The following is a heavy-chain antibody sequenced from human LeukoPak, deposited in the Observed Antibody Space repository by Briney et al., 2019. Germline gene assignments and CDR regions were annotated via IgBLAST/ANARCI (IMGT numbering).Heavy chain of an antibody. D-gene: IGHD2-15*01. CDR3: ARGVVVAATYNWFDS. Sequence: GASVKASCKASGYTFTSYGITWVRQAPGQGLEWMGWISAYNGNTNYAQKVQGRVTMTTDTSTRTAYMELRSLRSDDTAVYYCARGVVVAATYNWFDSWGQGTLVTVSS. V-gene: IGHV1-18*01. J-gene: IGHJ5*01. CDR2: ISAYNGNT. CDR1: GYTFTSYG.